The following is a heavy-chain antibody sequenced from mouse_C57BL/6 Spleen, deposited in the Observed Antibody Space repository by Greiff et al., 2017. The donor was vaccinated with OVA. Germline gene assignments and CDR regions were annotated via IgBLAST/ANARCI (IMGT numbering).Heavy chain of an antibody. Sequence: QVQLQQPGAELVKPGASVKMSCKASGYTFTSYWITWVKQRPGQGLEWIGDIYPGSGSTNYNEKFKSKATLTVDTSSSTAYMQRSSLTSEDSAVYYGARRDEYYAMDYWGQGTSVTVSS. CDR1: GYTFTSYW. V-gene: IGHV1-55*01. CDR3: ARRDEYYAMDY. J-gene: IGHJ4*01. CDR2: IYPGSGST.